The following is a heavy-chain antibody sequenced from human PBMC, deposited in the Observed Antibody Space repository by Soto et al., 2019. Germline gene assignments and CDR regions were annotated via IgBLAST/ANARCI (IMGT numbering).Heavy chain of an antibody. CDR3: ASLPWANYYYYGMDV. J-gene: IGHJ6*02. D-gene: IGHD7-27*01. Sequence: SVKVSCKASGGTFSSYAISWVRQAPGQGLEWMGGIIPIFGTANYAQKFQGRVTMTRNTSISTAYMELSSLRSEDTAVYYCASLPWANYYYYGMDVWGQGTTVTVSS. CDR1: GGTFSSYA. CDR2: IIPIFGTA. V-gene: IGHV1-69*05.